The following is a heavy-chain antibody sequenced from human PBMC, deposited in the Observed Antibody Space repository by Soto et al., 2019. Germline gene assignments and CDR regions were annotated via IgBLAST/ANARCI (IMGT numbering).Heavy chain of an antibody. CDR2: ISSSSYI. D-gene: IGHD2-2*01. J-gene: IGHJ4*02. V-gene: IGHV3-21*01. CDR1: GFTFSSYS. CDR3: ARFPQTLLLVPAAVDY. Sequence: GGSLRLSCAASGFTFSSYSMNWVRQAPGKGLEWVSSISSSSYIYYADSVKGRFTISRDNAKNSLYLQMNSLRAEDTAVYYCARFPQTLLLVPAAVDYWGQGTLVTVSS.